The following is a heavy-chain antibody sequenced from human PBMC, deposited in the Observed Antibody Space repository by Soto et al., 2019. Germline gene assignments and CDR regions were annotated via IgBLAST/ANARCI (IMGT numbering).Heavy chain of an antibody. V-gene: IGHV1-69*12. D-gene: IGHD2-2*01. CDR3: ASALVPTADGELWYGEHFDY. CDR1: GGTFSSYA. CDR2: IIPIFGTA. J-gene: IGHJ4*02. Sequence: QVQLVQSGAEVKKPGSSVKVSCKASGGTFSSYAISWVRQAPGQGLEWMGGIIPIFGTANYAQKFQGRVTITADESTSTAYMELSSLRSEDTAAYYSASALVPTADGELWYGEHFDYWGQGTLVTVSS.